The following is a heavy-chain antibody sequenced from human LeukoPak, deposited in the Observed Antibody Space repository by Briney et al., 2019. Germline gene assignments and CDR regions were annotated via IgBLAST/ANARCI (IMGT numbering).Heavy chain of an antibody. CDR1: GGSIDSYY. V-gene: IGHV4-4*09. CDR3: ARPKGGLGYNWLDP. D-gene: IGHD3-16*01. J-gene: IGHJ5*02. CDR2: IYTSGST. Sequence: SETLSLTCTVSGGSIDSYYWSWIRQPPGKGLEWIGYIYTSGSTNNNPSLKSRVTISMDTSKKQISLKLSAVAAADTAVYYCARPKGGLGYNWLDPWGQGTLVTVSS.